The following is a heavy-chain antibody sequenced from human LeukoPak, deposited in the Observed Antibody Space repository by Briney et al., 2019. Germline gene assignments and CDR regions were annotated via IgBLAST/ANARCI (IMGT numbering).Heavy chain of an antibody. CDR3: ASEYGDY. J-gene: IGHJ4*02. CDR2: IYYSGST. Sequence: SETLSLTCTVSGGSISSGSYYWTWIRQPPGKGLEWIGYIYYSGSTNYNPSLKSRVTISVDTSKNQFSLKLSSVTAADTAVYYCASEYGDYWGQGTLVTVSS. D-gene: IGHD4-17*01. CDR1: GGSISSGSYY. V-gene: IGHV4-61*01.